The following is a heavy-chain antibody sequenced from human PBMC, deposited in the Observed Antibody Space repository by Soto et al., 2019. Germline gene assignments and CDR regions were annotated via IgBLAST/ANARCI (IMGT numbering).Heavy chain of an antibody. V-gene: IGHV3-30-3*01. J-gene: IGHJ4*02. D-gene: IGHD2-15*01. CDR3: ARDRDCSGGSCLDY. CDR2: ISYDGSNK. CDR1: GFTFSSYA. Sequence: GESLRLSCAASGFTFSSYAMHWVRQAPGRGLEWVAVISYDGSNKYYADSVKGRFTISRDNSKNTLYLQMNSLRAEDTAVYYCARDRDCSGGSCLDYWGQGTLVTVSS.